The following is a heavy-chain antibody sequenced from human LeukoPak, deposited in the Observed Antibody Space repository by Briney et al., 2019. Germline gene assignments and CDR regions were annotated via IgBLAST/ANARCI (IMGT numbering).Heavy chain of an antibody. CDR3: ARAGYCSGGSCYLYPYYYYYMDV. V-gene: IGHV3-20*04. CDR2: INWNGGST. D-gene: IGHD2-15*01. Sequence: GGSLRLSCAASGFTFDDYGMSWVRHAPGKGLEWVSGINWNGGSTVYADSVKGRFTISRDNAKNSLYLQMNSLRAEDTALYYCARAGYCSGGSCYLYPYYYYYMDVWGKGTTVTVSS. J-gene: IGHJ6*03. CDR1: GFTFDDYG.